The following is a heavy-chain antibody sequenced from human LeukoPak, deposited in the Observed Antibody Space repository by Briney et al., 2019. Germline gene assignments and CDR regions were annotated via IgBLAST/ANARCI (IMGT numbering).Heavy chain of an antibody. V-gene: IGHV3-66*01. J-gene: IGHJ6*02. CDR1: GFTVSSSY. CDR2: IYSGGST. Sequence: PGGSLRLSCAASGFTVSSSYMSWVRQAPGKGLEWVSVIYSGGSTYYADSVKGRFTISRDNSKNTLYLQMNSLRAEDTAVYYCARDSQYYYYGMDVWGQGTTVTVSS. CDR3: ARDSQYYYYGMDV.